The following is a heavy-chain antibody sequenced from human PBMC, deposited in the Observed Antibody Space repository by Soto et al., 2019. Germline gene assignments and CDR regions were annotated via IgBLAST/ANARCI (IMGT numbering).Heavy chain of an antibody. V-gene: IGHV1-3*01. CDR1: CYTFTRYT. J-gene: IGHJ5*02. CDR3: ARGIATGQLDP. CDR2: INPDNGNT. Sequence: SAKVSYRASCYTFTRYTLNWVRQAPGQRLEWMGWINPDNGNTKSSQKFQDRVIITRDTSASTAYMDLSSLRSEDTAVYYCARGIATGQLDPWGQGTLVTVYS. D-gene: IGHD2-15*01.